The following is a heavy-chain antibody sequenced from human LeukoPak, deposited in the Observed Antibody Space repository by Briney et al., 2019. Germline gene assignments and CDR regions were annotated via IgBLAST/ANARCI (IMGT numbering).Heavy chain of an antibody. J-gene: IGHJ3*02. V-gene: IGHV1-2*02. CDR3: ARGGQGAGAPRAFDI. Sequence: ASVKVSCKASGYTFTGHYMHWVRRAPGQGLEWLGWINPNSGVTNYAQKFQGRVTMTTDTSISTAYMEVNRLVFDHTAVYYCARGGQGAGAPRAFDIWSQGTMVTVSS. CDR1: GYTFTGHY. D-gene: IGHD6-13*01. CDR2: INPNSGVT.